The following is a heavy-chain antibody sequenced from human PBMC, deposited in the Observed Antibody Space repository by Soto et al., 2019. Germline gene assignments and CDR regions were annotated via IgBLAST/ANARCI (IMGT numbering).Heavy chain of an antibody. CDR2: ISSSSTI. J-gene: IGHJ6*02. D-gene: IGHD3-3*01. Sequence: GGSLRLSGEASGFTFCDYYINWVRQAPGKGLEWVSSISSSSTIYYADSVKGRFTISRDNAKNSLYLQMNSLRAEDTAVYYCARDRRITIFGDYYYYYDMDVWGQGTTVTVPS. CDR1: GFTFCDYY. V-gene: IGHV3-11*04. CDR3: ARDRRITIFGDYYYYYDMDV.